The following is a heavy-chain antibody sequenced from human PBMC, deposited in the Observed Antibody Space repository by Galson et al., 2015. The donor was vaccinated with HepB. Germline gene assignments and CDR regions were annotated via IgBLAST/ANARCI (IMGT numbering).Heavy chain of an antibody. V-gene: IGHV3-33*01. Sequence: SLRLSCAASGFTFSRYAMHWVRQAPGKGLECVAVRDSVKGRVTISRDNSKNTLYLQINSLRDEDTAIYYFPRSPAAAAYFDFWGQGTLLTVSS. D-gene: IGHD6-13*01. CDR1: GFTFSRYA. J-gene: IGHJ4*02. CDR3: PRSPAAAAYFDF.